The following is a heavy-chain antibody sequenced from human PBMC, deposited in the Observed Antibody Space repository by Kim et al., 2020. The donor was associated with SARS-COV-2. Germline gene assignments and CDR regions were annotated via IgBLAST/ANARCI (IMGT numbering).Heavy chain of an antibody. V-gene: IGHV4-39*01. D-gene: IGHD3-22*01. Sequence: SETLSLTCTVSGGSISSSFNYWGWIRQPPGQGLEWIGSVYHSGSTYDSPSLKSRVTVSVDTSKNEFYLKVTSVTAADTAVYFCARLPHDSSGYVDSWGPGILVTVYS. CDR1: GGSISSSFNY. CDR2: VYHSGST. CDR3: ARLPHDSSGYVDS. J-gene: IGHJ4*02.